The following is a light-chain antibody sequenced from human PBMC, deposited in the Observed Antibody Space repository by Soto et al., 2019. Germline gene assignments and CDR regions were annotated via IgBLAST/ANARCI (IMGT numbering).Light chain of an antibody. CDR1: QSISSW. V-gene: IGKV1-5*03. Sequence: DIPMTQSPSTLSASVGDRVTITCRASQSISSWLAWYQQKPGKAPKLLIYKASSLESGVPSRFSGSGSGTEFTLTISSLQPDDFATYYCQQYNRYRTFGQGTKVEIK. CDR2: KAS. CDR3: QQYNRYRT. J-gene: IGKJ1*01.